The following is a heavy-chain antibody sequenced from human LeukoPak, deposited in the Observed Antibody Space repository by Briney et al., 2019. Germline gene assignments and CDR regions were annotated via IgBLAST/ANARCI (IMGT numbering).Heavy chain of an antibody. D-gene: IGHD5-12*01. CDR3: ALRDGYNLYYFDY. CDR2: ISYDGSNK. CDR1: GVTFSSYG. Sequence: PGGSLRLSCAASGVTFSSYGMHWVRQAPGKGLEWVAVISYDGSNKYSADSVKGRFTISRDNSKNTLYLQMNSLRAEDTAVYYCALRDGYNLYYFDYWGQGTLVTVSS. V-gene: IGHV3-30*03. J-gene: IGHJ4*02.